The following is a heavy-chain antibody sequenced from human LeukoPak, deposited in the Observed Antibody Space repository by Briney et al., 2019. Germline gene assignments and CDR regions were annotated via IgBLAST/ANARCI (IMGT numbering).Heavy chain of an antibody. CDR2: IYYSGST. D-gene: IGHD6-19*01. Sequence: SQTLSLTCTVSGGSISSGGYYWSWIRQHQGKGLEWIGYIYYSGSTYYNPSLKSRVTISVDTSKNQFSLKLSSVTAADTAVYYCARDKRVAGSFDYWGQGTLVTVSS. J-gene: IGHJ4*02. V-gene: IGHV4-31*03. CDR1: GGSISSGGYY. CDR3: ARDKRVAGSFDY.